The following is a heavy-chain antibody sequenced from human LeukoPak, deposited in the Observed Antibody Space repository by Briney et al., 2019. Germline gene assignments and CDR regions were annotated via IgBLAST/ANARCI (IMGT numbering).Heavy chain of an antibody. CDR3: ARVLYYYYYMDV. V-gene: IGHV4-34*01. J-gene: IGHJ6*03. CDR1: GGSFSGYY. Sequence: SETLSLTCAVYGGSFSGYYWSWIRQPPGKGLEWVGEINHSGSTNYNPSLKSRVTISVDTSKNQFSLKLSSVTAADTAVYYCARVLYYYYYMDVWGKGTTVTVSS. CDR2: INHSGST.